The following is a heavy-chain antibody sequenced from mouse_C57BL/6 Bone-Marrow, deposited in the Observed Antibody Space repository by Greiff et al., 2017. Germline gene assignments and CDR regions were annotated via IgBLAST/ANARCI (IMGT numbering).Heavy chain of an antibody. Sequence: QVQLQQPGAELVRPGTSVKLSCKASGYTFTSYWMHWVKQRPGQGLEWIGVIDPSDSYTNYNQKFKGKATLTVDTSSSTAYMQLSSLTSEASAVYYCARSLGTSYWGQGTTLTVSS. V-gene: IGHV1-59*01. CDR3: ARSLGTSY. CDR2: IDPSDSYT. CDR1: GYTFTSYW. D-gene: IGHD3-1*01. J-gene: IGHJ2*01.